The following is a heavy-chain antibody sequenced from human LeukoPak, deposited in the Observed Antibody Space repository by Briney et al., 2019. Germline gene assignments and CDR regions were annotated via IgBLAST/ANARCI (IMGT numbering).Heavy chain of an antibody. D-gene: IGHD2-2*01. CDR1: GFTFSSYA. CDR2: ISGSGGST. CDR3: ARVTEWVPAAPLDY. Sequence: SGGSLRLSCAGSGFTFSSYAMSWVRQAPGKGLEWVSAISGSGGSTYYADSVKGRFTISRDNSKNTLYLQMNSLRAEDTAVYYCARVTEWVPAAPLDYWGQGTLVTVSS. J-gene: IGHJ4*02. V-gene: IGHV3-23*01.